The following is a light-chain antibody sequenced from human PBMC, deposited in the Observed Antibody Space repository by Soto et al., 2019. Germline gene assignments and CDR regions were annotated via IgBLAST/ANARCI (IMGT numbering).Light chain of an antibody. J-gene: IGKJ1*01. Sequence: DIVLTQSPGTLSLSPGERATLSCRASQTVNNNYLAWYQQKPGQPPRLLIYGASTRATGIPDRFSGSGSGTDFTLSISRLQPEDFAVYYCQQYASSPRTFGQGTKV. CDR2: GAS. V-gene: IGKV3-20*01. CDR1: QTVNNNY. CDR3: QQYASSPRT.